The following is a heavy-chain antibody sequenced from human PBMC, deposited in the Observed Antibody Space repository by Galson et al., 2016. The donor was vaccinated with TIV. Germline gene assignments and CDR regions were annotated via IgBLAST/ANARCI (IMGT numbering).Heavy chain of an antibody. CDR3: ARGAPSVFGVIMTLVY. CDR1: GDSVSSTSAA. Sequence: CAISGDSVSSTSAAWNWIRQSPSRGLEWLGRTYYRSTWYNDYAASLKRRITINPDTSKNPFSLQLTSVTPEDAAVYYCARGAPSVFGVIMTLVYWGQGTLVTVSS. D-gene: IGHD3-3*01. CDR2: TYYRSTWYN. V-gene: IGHV6-1*01. J-gene: IGHJ4*02.